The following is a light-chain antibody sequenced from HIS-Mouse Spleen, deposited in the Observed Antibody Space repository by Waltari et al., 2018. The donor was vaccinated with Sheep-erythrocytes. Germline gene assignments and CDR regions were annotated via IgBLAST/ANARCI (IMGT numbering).Light chain of an antibody. CDR2: DAS. V-gene: IGKV1-33*01. J-gene: IGKJ4*01. CDR1: QDISNY. Sequence: DIQLTQSPSSLSASVGYRVTITCQASQDISNYLNWYQQKPGKAPKLLIYDASNLETGVPSRFSGSGSGTDFTFTISSLQPEDIATYYCQQYDNLLALTFGGGTKVEIK. CDR3: QQYDNLLALT.